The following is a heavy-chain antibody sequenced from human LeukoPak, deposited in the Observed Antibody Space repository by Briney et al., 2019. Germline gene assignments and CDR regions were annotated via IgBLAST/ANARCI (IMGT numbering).Heavy chain of an antibody. V-gene: IGHV3-74*01. CDR2: INSDGSST. D-gene: IGHD3-3*01. Sequence: GGSLRLSCAASGITFSSYWMHWVRQAPGKGLVWVSRINSDGSSTSYADSVKGRFTISRDNAKNTLYLQMNSLRAEDTAVYYCTTELSSTYDFWSGYPVGYWGQGTLVTVSS. CDR1: GITFSSYW. CDR3: TTELSSTYDFWSGYPVGY. J-gene: IGHJ4*02.